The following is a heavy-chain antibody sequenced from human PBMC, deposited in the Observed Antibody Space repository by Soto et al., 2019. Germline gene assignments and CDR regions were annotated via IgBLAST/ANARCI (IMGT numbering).Heavy chain of an antibody. CDR3: AKDIFRRATARLPPDI. V-gene: IGHV3-9*01. CDR2: ISWNSGSI. Sequence: PGGSLRLSCAASGFTFDDYAMHWVRQAPGKGLEWVSGISWNSGSIGYADSVKGRFTISRDNAKNSLYLQMNSLRAEDTALYYCAKDIFRRATARLPPDIWGQGTMVTVSS. D-gene: IGHD5-18*01. CDR1: GFTFDDYA. J-gene: IGHJ3*02.